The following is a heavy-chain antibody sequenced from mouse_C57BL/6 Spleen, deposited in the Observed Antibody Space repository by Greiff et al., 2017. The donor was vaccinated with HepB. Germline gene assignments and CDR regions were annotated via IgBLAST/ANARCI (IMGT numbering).Heavy chain of an antibody. Sequence: EVQLQESGTVLARPGASVKMSCKTSGYTFTSYWMHWVKQRPGQGLEWIGAIYPGNSDTSYNQKFKGKAKLTAVTSARTAYMELSSLTNEDSAVYYCTRPGNYVRFAYWGQGTLVTVSA. CDR1: GYTFTSYW. D-gene: IGHD2-1*01. J-gene: IGHJ3*01. V-gene: IGHV1-5*01. CDR2: IYPGNSDT. CDR3: TRPGNYVRFAY.